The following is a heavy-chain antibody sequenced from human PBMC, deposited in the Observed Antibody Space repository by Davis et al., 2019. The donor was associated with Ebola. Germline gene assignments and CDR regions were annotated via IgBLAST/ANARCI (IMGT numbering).Heavy chain of an antibody. CDR3: TTPGGQDSGYDVFDI. J-gene: IGHJ3*02. D-gene: IGHD5-12*01. V-gene: IGHV1-24*01. CDR1: GYTLTELS. CDR2: FDPEDGEA. Sequence: AASVKVSCKVSGYTLTELSMHWVRQAPGKGLEWMGSFDPEDGEAIYAQKFHGRVTVTRDTSTTTVYMDLSSLRSEDTALYYCTTPGGQDSGYDVFDIWGQGTMVTVSS.